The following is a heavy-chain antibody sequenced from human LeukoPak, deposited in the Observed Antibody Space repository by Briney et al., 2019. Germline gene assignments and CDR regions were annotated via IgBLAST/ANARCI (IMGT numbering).Heavy chain of an antibody. Sequence: SETLSLTCTVSGGSISSGDYYWSWIRQPPGKGLEWIGYIYYSGSTYYNPSLKSRVTISVDTSKNQFTLKLSSVTAADTAVYYCARSDQLPEIGFDYWGQGTLVTVSS. J-gene: IGHJ4*02. CDR2: IYYSGST. CDR1: GGSISSGDYY. D-gene: IGHD2-2*01. CDR3: ARSDQLPEIGFDY. V-gene: IGHV4-30-4*08.